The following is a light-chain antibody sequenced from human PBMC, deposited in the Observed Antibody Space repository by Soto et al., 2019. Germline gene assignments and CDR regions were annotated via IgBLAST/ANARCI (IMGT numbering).Light chain of an antibody. CDR3: SSYTTYTTGTTLV. CDR1: SSDVGGYNF. J-gene: IGLJ1*01. Sequence: VLTQPASVSGSPGQSITISCTGTSSDVGGYNFVSWYQQHPGKAPKLMIYDVSNRPSGVSDRFSGSKSGNTASLSISGLQAEDEADYFCSSYTTYTTGTTLVFGTGTKVTVL. CDR2: DVS. V-gene: IGLV2-14*03.